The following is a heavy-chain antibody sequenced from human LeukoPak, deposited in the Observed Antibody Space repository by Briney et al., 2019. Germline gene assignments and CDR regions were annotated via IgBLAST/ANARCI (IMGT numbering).Heavy chain of an antibody. J-gene: IGHJ4*02. Sequence: GGSLRLSCAASGFTFSNYDMYWVRQAPGKGLEWVAFIDYDGTVKYYEDSVKGRFTISRDNSKHTVYPQMNSLRTEDTAIYYCARKFVDYRGQGTLVTVSS. CDR3: ARKFVDY. D-gene: IGHD2-21*01. V-gene: IGHV3-30*02. CDR1: GFTFSNYD. CDR2: IDYDGTVK.